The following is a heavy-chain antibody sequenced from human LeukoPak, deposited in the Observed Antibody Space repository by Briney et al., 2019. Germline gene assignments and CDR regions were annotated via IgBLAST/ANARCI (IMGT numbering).Heavy chain of an antibody. Sequence: SETLSLTCTVSGGSISSYYWSWIRQPPGKGLEWIGYIYYSGSTNYNPSLKSRVTISVDTSKNQFSLKLSSVTAADTAVHYCARDLNYGDYGWFDYWGQGTLVTVSS. J-gene: IGHJ4*02. CDR2: IYYSGST. V-gene: IGHV4-59*01. CDR3: ARDLNYGDYGWFDY. CDR1: GGSISSYY. D-gene: IGHD4-17*01.